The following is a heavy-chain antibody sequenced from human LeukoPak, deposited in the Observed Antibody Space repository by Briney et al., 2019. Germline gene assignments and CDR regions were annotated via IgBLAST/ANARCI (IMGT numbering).Heavy chain of an antibody. J-gene: IGHJ4*02. V-gene: IGHV4-59*08. CDR3: ARQDGYSYGWGYYDY. Sequence: SETLSLTCTVSGGSISSYYWSWIRQPPGKGLEYIGYISYSGSTNYNPSLKSRVTISVDTSKNQFSLRLTSVTAADTAVYSCARQDGYSYGWGYYDYWGQGTLVTVSS. D-gene: IGHD5-18*01. CDR1: GGSISSYY. CDR2: ISYSGST.